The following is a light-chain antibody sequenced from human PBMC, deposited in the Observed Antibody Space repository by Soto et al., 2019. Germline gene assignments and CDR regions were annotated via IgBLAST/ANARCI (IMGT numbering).Light chain of an antibody. CDR1: QSVSNY. Sequence: EIVLTQSPATLSLSPGERATLSCRASQSVSNYLAWYQQKPGQAPRLLIYDTSNRATGIPARFSGSGSGTDFTLTISSLAPEDCAVYYCQQRSNWLTFGGGTKVEIK. V-gene: IGKV3-11*01. CDR2: DTS. J-gene: IGKJ4*01. CDR3: QQRSNWLT.